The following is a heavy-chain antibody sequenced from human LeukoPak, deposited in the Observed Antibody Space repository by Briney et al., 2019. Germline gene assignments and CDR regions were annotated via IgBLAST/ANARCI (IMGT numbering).Heavy chain of an antibody. CDR3: ARAEEAYDSSGPLTWFDP. CDR2: IIPIFGTA. D-gene: IGHD3-22*01. V-gene: IGHV1-69*06. J-gene: IGHJ5*02. CDR1: GGTFSSYA. Sequence: SVNVSCKASGGTFSSYAISWVRQAPGQGLEWMGRIIPIFGTANYAQKFQGRVTITADKSTSTAYMELSSLRSEDTAVYYCARAEEAYDSSGPLTWFDPWGQGTLVTVSS.